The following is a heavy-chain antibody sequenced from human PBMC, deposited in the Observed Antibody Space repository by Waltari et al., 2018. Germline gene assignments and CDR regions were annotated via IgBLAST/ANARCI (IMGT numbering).Heavy chain of an antibody. CDR3: ARDYFDGGGYYPGNY. J-gene: IGHJ4*02. CDR1: KYTFTDYY. Sequence: QVQLVQSGAEVKKPGASVKVSCKASKYTFTDYYIHWVRQAPGQGLEWMGWINPKSGGTKYVQTFQGRVTMTSDTSISTAYLELSKLRSDDTAVYYCARDYFDGGGYYPGNYWGQGTLVTVSS. D-gene: IGHD3-22*01. CDR2: INPKSGGT. V-gene: IGHV1-2*02.